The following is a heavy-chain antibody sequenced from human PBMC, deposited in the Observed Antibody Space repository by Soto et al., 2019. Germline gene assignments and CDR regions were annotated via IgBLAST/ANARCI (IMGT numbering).Heavy chain of an antibody. CDR1: GFTFSKFA. Sequence: DVQLVESGGGLVQPGESLRLSCATSGFTFSKFAMSWVRQAPGKGLEWIALISISGVAHYAESVMGRFTTHRDNSTNMGFLQMSSLRVEDTAIYYFSKDLDTTKYFEDQRRWGQRTPVTVSS. D-gene: IGHD5-18*01. V-gene: IGHV3-23*04. J-gene: IGHJ4*02. CDR2: ISISGVA. CDR3: SKDLDTTKYFEDQRR.